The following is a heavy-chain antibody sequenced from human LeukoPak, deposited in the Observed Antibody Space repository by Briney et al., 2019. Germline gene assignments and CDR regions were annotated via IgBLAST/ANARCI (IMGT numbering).Heavy chain of an antibody. J-gene: IGHJ4*02. CDR1: GYSISSGYY. V-gene: IGHV4-38-2*02. D-gene: IGHD2-2*01. Sequence: SETLSLTCTVSGYSISSGYYWGWIRQPPGKGLEWIGSIYHSGSTYYNPSLKSRVTISIDTSKNQFSLKLSSVTAADTAVYYCASHYCYSTSCSFDYWGQGTLVTVSS. CDR3: ASHYCYSTSCSFDY. CDR2: IYHSGST.